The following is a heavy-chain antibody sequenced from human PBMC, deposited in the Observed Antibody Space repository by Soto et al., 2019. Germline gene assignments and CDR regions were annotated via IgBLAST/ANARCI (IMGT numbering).Heavy chain of an antibody. V-gene: IGHV3-21*01. CDR3: ARVMTVTTNYYYYMDV. D-gene: IGHD4-17*01. CDR1: GFTFSSYS. CDR2: ISSSSSYI. J-gene: IGHJ6*03. Sequence: GGSLRLSCAASGFTFSSYSMNWVRQAPGKGLEWVSSISSSSSYIYYADSVKGRFTISRDNAKNSLYLQMNSLRAEDTAVYYCARVMTVTTNYYYYMDVWGKGTTVTVSS.